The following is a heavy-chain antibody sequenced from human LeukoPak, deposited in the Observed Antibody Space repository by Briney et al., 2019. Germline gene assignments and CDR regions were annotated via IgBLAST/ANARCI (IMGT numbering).Heavy chain of an antibody. CDR3: AKYTAYSTGWPSY. J-gene: IGHJ4*02. D-gene: IGHD6-19*01. Sequence: GGSLRLSCAASGFTFNTYAMSWVRQAPGKGLEWVSTISRSGGSTYYADSVKGRFTISRDNSKNTLYLQMNSLRAEDTAVYYCAKYTAYSTGWPSYWGQGTLVTVS. CDR1: GFTFNTYA. CDR2: ISRSGGST. V-gene: IGHV3-23*01.